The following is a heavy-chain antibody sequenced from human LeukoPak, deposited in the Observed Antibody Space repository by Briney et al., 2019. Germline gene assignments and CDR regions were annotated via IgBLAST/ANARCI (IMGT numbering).Heavy chain of an antibody. CDR1: GFTFSSYA. CDR3: AKGQLSLAIEADYFDY. Sequence: GGSLRLSCAASGFTFSSYAMSWVRQAPGKGLEWVSAISGSGGSTYYADSVKGRFTISRDNSKNTLYLQMNSLRAGDTAVYYCAKGQLSLAIEADYFDYWGQGTLVTVSS. D-gene: IGHD2-21*01. V-gene: IGHV3-23*01. J-gene: IGHJ4*02. CDR2: ISGSGGST.